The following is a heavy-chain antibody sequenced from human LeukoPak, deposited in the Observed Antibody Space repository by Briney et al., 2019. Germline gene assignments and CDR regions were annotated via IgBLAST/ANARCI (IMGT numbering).Heavy chain of an antibody. CDR1: GFTFSSYG. CDR2: ISYDGSNK. Sequence: GGSLRLSCAASGFTFSSYGMHWVRQAPGKGLEWVAVISYDGSNKYYADSVKGRFTISRDNSKNTLYLQMNSLRAEDTAVYYCASRDGYNYVYWGQGTLVTVSS. V-gene: IGHV3-30*03. J-gene: IGHJ4*02. CDR3: ASRDGYNYVY. D-gene: IGHD5-24*01.